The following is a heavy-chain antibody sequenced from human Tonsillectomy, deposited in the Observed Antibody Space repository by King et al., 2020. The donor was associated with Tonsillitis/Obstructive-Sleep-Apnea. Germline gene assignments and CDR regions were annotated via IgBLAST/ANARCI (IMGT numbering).Heavy chain of an antibody. CDR2: IYYSGST. CDR3: ARHGWEFQPLNWFDP. Sequence: QLQESGPGLVKPSETLSLTCTVSGGSISSSSYYWGWIRQPPGKGLEWIGSIYYSGSTYHNPSLKSRVTISVDTSKNQFSLNLSSVTAADTAVYYCARHGWEFQPLNWFDPWGQGNLVTVSS. V-gene: IGHV4-39*01. J-gene: IGHJ5*02. D-gene: IGHD1-26*01. CDR1: GGSISSSSYY.